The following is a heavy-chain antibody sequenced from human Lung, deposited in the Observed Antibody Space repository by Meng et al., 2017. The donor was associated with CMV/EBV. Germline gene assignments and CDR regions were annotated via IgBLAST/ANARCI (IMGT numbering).Heavy chain of an antibody. CDR1: GLAFSNNG. V-gene: IGHV3-30*02. Sequence: GGSLRLSCAASGLAFSNNGMHWVRQAPGEGLEWVAFIRHDGSNKYYGGSVKGRFTISRDNSENTVYLQMDSLRVEETAVYYCAKDLDYDSWSGYVHYYYYGMDVWGQGTTVTVSS. D-gene: IGHD3-3*01. CDR3: AKDLDYDSWSGYVHYYYYGMDV. J-gene: IGHJ6*02. CDR2: IRHDGSNK.